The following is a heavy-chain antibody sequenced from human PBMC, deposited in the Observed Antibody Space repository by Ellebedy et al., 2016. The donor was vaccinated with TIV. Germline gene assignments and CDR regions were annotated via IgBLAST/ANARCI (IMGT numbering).Heavy chain of an antibody. Sequence: SETLSLTXTVSGGSMTNYYWTWIRQPAGKGLEWIGRIYTSGETKYNPSLKSRVTMSVDTSKNQFSLRLNSVTAADTAVYYCARGAFWSGYSNWFDPWGQGTLVTVSS. V-gene: IGHV4-4*07. D-gene: IGHD3-3*01. CDR1: GGSMTNYY. J-gene: IGHJ5*02. CDR3: ARGAFWSGYSNWFDP. CDR2: IYTSGET.